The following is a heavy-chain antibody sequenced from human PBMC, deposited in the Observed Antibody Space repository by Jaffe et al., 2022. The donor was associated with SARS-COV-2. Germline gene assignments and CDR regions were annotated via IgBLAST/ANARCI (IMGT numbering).Heavy chain of an antibody. Sequence: QVQLQESGPGLVKPSQTLSLTCTVSGGSISSGGYYWSWIRQHPGKGLEWIGYIYYSGSTYYNPSLKSRVTISVDTSKNQFSLKLSSVTAADTAVYYCASNSQYQLLPPLVYFQHWGQGTLVTVSS. V-gene: IGHV4-31*03. J-gene: IGHJ1*01. CDR2: IYYSGST. D-gene: IGHD2-2*01. CDR3: ASNSQYQLLPPLVYFQH. CDR1: GGSISSGGYY.